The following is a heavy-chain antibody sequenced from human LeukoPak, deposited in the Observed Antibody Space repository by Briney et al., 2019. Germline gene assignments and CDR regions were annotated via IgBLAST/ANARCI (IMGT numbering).Heavy chain of an antibody. Sequence: SETLSLTCTVSGGSISSYYWSWIRQPPGNGLEWIGYIYYSGSTNYNPSPKSRVTISVDTSKNQFSLKLSSVTAADTAVYYCARRNTIFEGFDYWGQGTLVTVSS. J-gene: IGHJ4*02. V-gene: IGHV4-59*08. CDR2: IYYSGST. CDR3: ARRNTIFEGFDY. CDR1: GGSISSYY. D-gene: IGHD3-3*01.